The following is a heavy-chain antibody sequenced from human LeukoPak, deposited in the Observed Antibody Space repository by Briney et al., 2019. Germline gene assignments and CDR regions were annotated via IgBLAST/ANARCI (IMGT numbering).Heavy chain of an antibody. J-gene: IGHJ4*02. CDR2: ISSSGNTI. D-gene: IGHD3-9*01. Sequence: QTGGSLRLSCEASNFIFSTYSMNWVRQAPGKGLEWLSHISSSGNTIYYADSVKGRFTISRDNAKNSLYLDMNSLRDEDTAIYYCGRDHLGGLRPYGWLMGGTDYWGQGTVVTVSS. V-gene: IGHV3-48*02. CDR3: GRDHLGGLRPYGWLMGGTDY. CDR1: NFIFSTYS.